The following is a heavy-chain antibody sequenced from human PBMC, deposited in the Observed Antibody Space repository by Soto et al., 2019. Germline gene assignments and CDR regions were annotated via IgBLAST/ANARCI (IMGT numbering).Heavy chain of an antibody. D-gene: IGHD3-22*01. Sequence: QVQLVESGGGVVQAGRSLRLSCAASGFAFSSYGIHWVLQAPGKGLEWVAGISYDGSNEHYTDSVKGRFTISRDNSKNTLYLQMDSLRAEDTAVYYCAKDTYFYDTSGYYIFDYWGQGTLVTVSS. CDR3: AKDTYFYDTSGYYIFDY. J-gene: IGHJ4*02. CDR2: ISYDGSNE. V-gene: IGHV3-30*18. CDR1: GFAFSSYG.